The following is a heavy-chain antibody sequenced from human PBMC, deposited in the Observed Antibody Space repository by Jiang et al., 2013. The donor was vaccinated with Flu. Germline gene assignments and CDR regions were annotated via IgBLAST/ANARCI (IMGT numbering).Heavy chain of an antibody. D-gene: IGHD3-10*01. J-gene: IGHJ2*01. V-gene: IGHV3-30-3*01. CDR1: GFTFSSYA. CDR3: ARDGDAVRGSWAINWYFDL. CDR2: ISYDGSNK. Sequence: QLVESGGGVVQPGRSLRLSCAASGFTFSSYAMHWVRQAPGKGLEWVAVISYDGSNKYYADSVKGRFTISRDNSKNTLYLQMNSLRAEDTAVYYCARDGDAVRGSWAINWYFDLWGRGTLVTVSS.